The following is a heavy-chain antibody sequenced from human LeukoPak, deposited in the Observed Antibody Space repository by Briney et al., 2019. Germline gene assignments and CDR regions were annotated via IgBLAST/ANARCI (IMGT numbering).Heavy chain of an antibody. CDR2: FYISGST. J-gene: IGHJ3*02. Sequence: SETLSLTCTVAGVSINTYYWSWIRQSPEKGLEWIGSFYISGSTNYNPSLKSRVTMSVDTSKNQFSLRLSSVTAADTAVYYCARGGWEAFDIWGQGTMVTVSS. D-gene: IGHD6-19*01. CDR3: ARGGWEAFDI. CDR1: GVSINTYY. V-gene: IGHV4-59*01.